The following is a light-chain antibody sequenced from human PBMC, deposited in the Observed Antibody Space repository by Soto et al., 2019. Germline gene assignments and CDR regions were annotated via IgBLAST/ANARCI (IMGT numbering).Light chain of an antibody. J-gene: IGKJ1*01. CDR3: QQYYRYPWT. CDR2: SAS. CDR1: QGIRTY. Sequence: IQMTQSPSSVSASVGYRFTITCRASQGIRTYLGWYQQKXGKAPKSLIYSASSLQSGVPSKFRGVGSGTEFTLTITDMQPDDFETYYCQQYYRYPWTFGQGTKVDIK. V-gene: IGKV1-16*02.